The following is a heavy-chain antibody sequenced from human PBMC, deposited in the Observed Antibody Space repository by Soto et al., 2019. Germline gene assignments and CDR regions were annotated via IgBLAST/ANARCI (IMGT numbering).Heavy chain of an antibody. D-gene: IGHD6-19*01. CDR2: INAANGHT. V-gene: IGHV1-3*01. Sequence: QVQLVQSGPEVKKTGASVKVSCRASGYFFTSYAIHWVRQAPGPRLEWLGWINAANGHTKYSQNFQGRVIITRDTSANTVYMEVSSLTSGDTAVYYCARGSIAVAGRNQLDYWGQGTRVTV. CDR3: ARGSIAVAGRNQLDY. J-gene: IGHJ4*02. CDR1: GYFFTSYA.